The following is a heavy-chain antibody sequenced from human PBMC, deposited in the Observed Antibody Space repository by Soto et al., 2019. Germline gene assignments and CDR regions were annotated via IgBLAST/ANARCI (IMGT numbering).Heavy chain of an antibody. CDR3: AKVLGIAAAGSFDY. J-gene: IGHJ4*02. V-gene: IGHV3-30*18. CDR1: GFTFSSYG. CDR2: ISYDGSNK. D-gene: IGHD6-13*01. Sequence: GGSLRLSCAASGFTFSSYGMHWVRQAPGKGLEWVAVISYDGSNKYYADSVKGRFTISRDNSKNTLYLQMNSLRAEDTAVYYCAKVLGIAAAGSFDYWGQGTLVTVSS.